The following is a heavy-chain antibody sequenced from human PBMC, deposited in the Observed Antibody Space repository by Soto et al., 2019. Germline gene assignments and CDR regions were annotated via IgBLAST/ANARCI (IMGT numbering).Heavy chain of an antibody. CDR3: ASAWGIAAARLLAFDS. CDR2: TYYRSKWYN. CDR1: GDSVSSNSAA. V-gene: IGHV6-1*01. J-gene: IGHJ3*02. Sequence: SQTLSLTCAISGDSVSSNSAAWNWIRQSPSRGLEWLGRTYYRSKWYNDYAVSVKSRITINPDTSKNQFSLQLNSVTPEDTAVYYCASAWGIAAARLLAFDSWGQGTMVTVSS. D-gene: IGHD6-13*01.